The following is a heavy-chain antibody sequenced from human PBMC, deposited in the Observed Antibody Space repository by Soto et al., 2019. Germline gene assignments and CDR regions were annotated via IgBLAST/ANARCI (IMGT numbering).Heavy chain of an antibody. V-gene: IGHV4-59*08. D-gene: IGHD6-19*01. CDR2: VSYSGST. J-gene: IGHJ5*02. CDR1: GGAIGGYY. CDR3: ARHGSDSGWFFFDX. Sequence: SETLSLTCSLSGGAIGGYYWSWIRQPPGKALEWIGYVSYSGSTDYHPSLKSRVSISIDTSKKQFYLKMISVTAADTAVYYCARHGSDSGWFFFDXWGQGALVTGSX.